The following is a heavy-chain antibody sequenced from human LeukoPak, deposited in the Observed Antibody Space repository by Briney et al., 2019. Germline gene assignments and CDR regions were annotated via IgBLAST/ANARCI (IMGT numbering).Heavy chain of an antibody. CDR1: GYTFTSYG. J-gene: IGHJ4*02. CDR2: ISAYNGNT. CDR3: SLGYCTNGVCYNFDY. Sequence: GASVKVSCKASGYTFTSYGISWVRQAPGQGLEWMGWISAYNGNTNYAQKLQGRVTMTTDTSTSTAYMELRSLRSDDTAVYYCSLGYCTNGVCYNFDYWGQGTLVTVSS. V-gene: IGHV1-18*01. D-gene: IGHD2-8*01.